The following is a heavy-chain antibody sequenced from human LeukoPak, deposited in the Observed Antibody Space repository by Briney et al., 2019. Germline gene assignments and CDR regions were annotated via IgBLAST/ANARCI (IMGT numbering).Heavy chain of an antibody. J-gene: IGHJ3*02. Sequence: GGSLRLSCAASGFTFSGYGMSWVRQAPGKGLEWVSAISGSGGSTYYADSVKGRFTISRDNSKNSLYLQMNSLRAEDTAVYYCARVSAGVIGMKDVFDIWGQGTMVTVSS. CDR3: ARVSAGVIGMKDVFDI. D-gene: IGHD3-16*02. CDR1: GFTFSGYG. V-gene: IGHV3-23*01. CDR2: ISGSGGST.